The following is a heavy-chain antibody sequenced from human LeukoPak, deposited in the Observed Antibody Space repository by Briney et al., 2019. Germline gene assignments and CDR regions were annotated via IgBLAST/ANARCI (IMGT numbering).Heavy chain of an antibody. V-gene: IGHV3-23*01. J-gene: IGHJ4*02. CDR3: ATQNWNDDY. CDR1: GGSISSSSYY. CDR2: ISGSGGST. Sequence: ETLSLTCTVSGGSISSSSYYWGWIRQPPGKGLEWVSAISGSGGSTYYTDSVKGRFTISRDNSKNTLYLQMNSLRAEDTAVYYCATQNWNDDYWGQGTLVTVSS. D-gene: IGHD1-1*01.